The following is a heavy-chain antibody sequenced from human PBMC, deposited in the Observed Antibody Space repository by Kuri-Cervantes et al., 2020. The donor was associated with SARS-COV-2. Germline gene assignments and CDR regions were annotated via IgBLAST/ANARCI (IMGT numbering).Heavy chain of an antibody. CDR2: VNHRGET. J-gene: IGHJ4*02. D-gene: IGHD6-6*01. Sequence: ESLKISCAYYGGAFSGYYWNWIRQSPGRGLEWIGEVNHRGETNYNPSLKSRVSISVDTSKNQFSLKLSSVTAADTAVYYCANVFDIAARPMDYWGQGTLVTVSS. CDR1: GGAFSGYY. CDR3: ANVFDIAARPMDY. V-gene: IGHV4-34*01.